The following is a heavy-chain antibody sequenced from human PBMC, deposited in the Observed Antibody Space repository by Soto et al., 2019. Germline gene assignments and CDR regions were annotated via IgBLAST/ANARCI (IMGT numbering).Heavy chain of an antibody. CDR2: IYYSGST. J-gene: IGHJ4*02. CDR3: ARELSYYDSSGYYYGYFDY. V-gene: IGHV4-59*01. Sequence: SETLSLTCTVSGGSISSYYWSWIRQPPGKGLEWIGYIYYSGSTNYNPSLKSRVTISVDTSKNQFSLKLSSVTAADTAVYYCARELSYYDSSGYYYGYFDYWGQGTLVTVS. CDR1: GGSISSYY. D-gene: IGHD3-22*01.